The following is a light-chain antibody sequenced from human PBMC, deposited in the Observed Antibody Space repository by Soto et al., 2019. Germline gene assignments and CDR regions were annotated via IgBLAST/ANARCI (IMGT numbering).Light chain of an antibody. J-gene: IGKJ4*01. CDR2: ATS. V-gene: IGKV1-27*01. CDR1: QAISSY. CDR3: HKYNHAPT. Sequence: DIQLTQSPSSLSASVGDRVTITCRASQAISSYLAWYQQKPGKVPELLIYATSTLQSCAPSRFSGSGSGTDFTLTISSLQPEDVATYYCHKYNHAPTFGGGTKVEIK.